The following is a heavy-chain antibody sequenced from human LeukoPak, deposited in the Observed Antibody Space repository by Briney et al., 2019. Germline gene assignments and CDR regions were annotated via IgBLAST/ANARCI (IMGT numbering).Heavy chain of an antibody. D-gene: IGHD2-2*01. CDR2: INSDGSST. V-gene: IGHV3-74*01. J-gene: IGHJ3*02. CDR3: LLGYCSSTSCQHDAFDI. Sequence: GGSPRLSCAASGFTFSSYWMHWVRQAPGKGLVWVSRINSDGSSTSYADSVKGRFTISRDNAKNTLYLQMNSLRAEDTAVYYCLLGYCSSTSCQHDAFDIWGQGTMVTVSS. CDR1: GFTFSSYW.